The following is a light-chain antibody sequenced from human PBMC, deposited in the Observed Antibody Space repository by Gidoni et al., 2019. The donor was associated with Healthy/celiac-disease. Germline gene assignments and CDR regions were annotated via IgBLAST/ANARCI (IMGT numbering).Light chain of an antibody. J-gene: IGKJ1*01. Sequence: DIQMTHSPSTRSASVGDRVTITCRASRSISSWLDWYQQKPGKAPKLLIYKASSLESGVPSRFSGSGSGTDFTLNISRVQPDDFATYYCKQYHRYPWTFGQGTKVEIK. CDR1: RSISSW. CDR2: KAS. V-gene: IGKV1-5*03. CDR3: KQYHRYPWT.